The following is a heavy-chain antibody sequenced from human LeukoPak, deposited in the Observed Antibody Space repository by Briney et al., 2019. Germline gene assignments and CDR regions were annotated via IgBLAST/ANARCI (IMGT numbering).Heavy chain of an antibody. Sequence: ASVKVSCKASGYTFTGYYMHWVRQAPGQGLEWMGWINPNSGGTNYAQKFQGRVTMTTDTSTSTAYMELRSLRSDDAAVYYCAREGYYYGSGSYKSYYYYYMDVWGKGTTVTISS. CDR3: AREGYYYGSGSYKSYYYYYMDV. CDR1: GYTFTGYY. J-gene: IGHJ6*03. V-gene: IGHV1-2*02. D-gene: IGHD3-10*01. CDR2: INPNSGGT.